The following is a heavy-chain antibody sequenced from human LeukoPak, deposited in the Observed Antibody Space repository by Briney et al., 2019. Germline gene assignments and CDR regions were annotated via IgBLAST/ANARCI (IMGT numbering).Heavy chain of an antibody. CDR1: GFTFSSYW. V-gene: IGHV3-7*01. J-gene: IGHJ4*02. CDR2: IKQDGSEK. Sequence: GGSLRLSCAASGFTFSSYWMSWVRQAPGKGLEWVANIKQDGSEKYYVDSVKGRFTISRDNAKNSLYLQMNSLRAEDTAVYYCARDHLWSSSGTFDYWGQGTLVTVSS. D-gene: IGHD6-19*01. CDR3: ARDHLWSSSGTFDY.